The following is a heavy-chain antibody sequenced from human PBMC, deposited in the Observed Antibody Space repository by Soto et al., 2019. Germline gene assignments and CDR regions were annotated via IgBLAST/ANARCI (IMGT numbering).Heavy chain of an antibody. Sequence: QVQLVQSGDEVKKPGASVKVSCKASGYIFVNYGIAWVRQAPGQGLEWMGWINTGNTHSATKVQGRLTMTTDTSTSTAYMDLGSLTSDDTAVYYCVMVDNYVTPTPQDVWGQGTTVTVSS. J-gene: IGHJ6*02. CDR2: INTGNT. CDR1: GYIFVNYG. D-gene: IGHD3-16*01. CDR3: VMVDNYVTPTPQDV. V-gene: IGHV1-18*01.